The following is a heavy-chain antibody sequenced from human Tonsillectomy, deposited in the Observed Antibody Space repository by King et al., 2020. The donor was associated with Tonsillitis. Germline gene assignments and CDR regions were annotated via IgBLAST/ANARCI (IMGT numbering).Heavy chain of an antibody. CDR3: ARDCSGGSCYPYYYGMDV. J-gene: IGHJ6*02. CDR2: ISSSSGYI. D-gene: IGHD2-15*01. Sequence: VQLVESGGGLVKPGGSLRLSCAASGFTFSSYSMNWVRQSPGKGLEWVSSISSSSGYIYYADSVKGRFAISRDNAKHSLYLQMNSLRAEDTAVYYCARDCSGGSCYPYYYGMDVWGQGTTVTVSS. V-gene: IGHV3-21*01. CDR1: GFTFSSYS.